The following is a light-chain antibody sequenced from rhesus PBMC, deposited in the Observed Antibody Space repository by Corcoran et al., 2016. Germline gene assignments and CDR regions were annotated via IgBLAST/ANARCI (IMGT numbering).Light chain of an antibody. CDR3: QNGYRSPFT. J-gene: IGKJ3*01. Sequence: DIQMTQSPSSLSASMGDRVTITCRASENVNNYLNCYKQKQGKAPKVLIYKASTFQSGVPSSFRDIGSVSVYTFTISSVQPEDIAVYYCQNGYRSPFTFDPGDRLDVK. V-gene: IGKV1-74*01. CDR2: KAS. CDR1: ENVNNY.